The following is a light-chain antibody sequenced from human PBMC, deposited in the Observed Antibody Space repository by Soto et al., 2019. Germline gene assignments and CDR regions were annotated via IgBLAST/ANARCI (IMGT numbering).Light chain of an antibody. CDR2: GNS. CDR3: QSYDSSLSGSV. V-gene: IGLV1-40*01. CDR1: SSNIGAGYD. J-gene: IGLJ2*01. Sequence: QPVLTQPPSVSGDPGQRVTISCTGSSSNIGAGYDVHWYQQLPGTAPKLLIYGNSNRPSGVPDRFSGSKSGTSASLAITGLQAEDEADYYCQSYDSSLSGSVFGGGTQLTVL.